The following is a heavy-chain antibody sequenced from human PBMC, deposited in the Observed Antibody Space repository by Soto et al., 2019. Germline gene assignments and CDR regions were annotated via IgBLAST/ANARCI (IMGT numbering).Heavy chain of an antibody. CDR3: AAEGGDYSIAYYYYGMDV. CDR1: GFTFTSSG. Sequence: SGKVSCKASGFTFTSSGVEWVQQARGQRLAWIGWIVVGSGNTNYAQKFQERVTITRDMSTSTAYMELSSLRSEDTAVYYCAAEGGDYSIAYYYYGMDVWGQGTTVTVSS. J-gene: IGHJ6*02. V-gene: IGHV1-58*01. D-gene: IGHD4-4*01. CDR2: IVVGSGNT.